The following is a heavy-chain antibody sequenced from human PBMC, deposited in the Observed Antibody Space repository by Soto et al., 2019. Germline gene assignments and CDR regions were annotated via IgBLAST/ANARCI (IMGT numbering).Heavy chain of an antibody. V-gene: IGHV2-5*01. CDR2: LYWNDEQ. CDR1: GFSLTSGVVG. Sequence: QITLKESGPTLVNPTQTLTLTCTFSGFSLTSGVVGVGWIRQPPGEALEWLALLYWNDEQYYNPSLRNRLTITRDTSKNQVVLTMTNMDPVDTATYYCAHRLPGPSGYDVWGQGTTVTVSS. CDR3: AHRLPGPSGYDV. D-gene: IGHD6-13*01. J-gene: IGHJ6*02.